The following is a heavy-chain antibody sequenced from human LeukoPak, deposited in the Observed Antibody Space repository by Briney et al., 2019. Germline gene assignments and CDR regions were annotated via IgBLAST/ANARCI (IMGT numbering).Heavy chain of an antibody. CDR1: GFTFSSCA. J-gene: IGHJ4*02. V-gene: IGHV3-23*01. D-gene: IGHD1-26*01. CDR3: AKDPIFSGSYGVFDS. CDR2: IIDSGNSV. Sequence: GGSLRLSCAASGFTFSSCAMSWVRQAPGKGLEWVSTIIDSGNSVHYADSVEGRFTISRDNSKNTLYLQMNSLRAGDTAVYYCAKDPIFSGSYGVFDSWGQGTLVTVSS.